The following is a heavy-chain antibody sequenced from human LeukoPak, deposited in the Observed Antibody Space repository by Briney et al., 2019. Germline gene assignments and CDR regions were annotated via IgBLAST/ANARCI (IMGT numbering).Heavy chain of an antibody. Sequence: GGSLRLSCAASGFTFSSYSMNWVRQAPGKGLEWVSSISSSSSYIYYADSVKGRFTISRDNAKNSLYLQMNSLRAEDTAVYYCARGSGSHTTDAFDIWGQGTMVTVSS. D-gene: IGHD1-26*01. V-gene: IGHV3-21*01. J-gene: IGHJ3*02. CDR2: ISSSSSYI. CDR1: GFTFSSYS. CDR3: ARGSGSHTTDAFDI.